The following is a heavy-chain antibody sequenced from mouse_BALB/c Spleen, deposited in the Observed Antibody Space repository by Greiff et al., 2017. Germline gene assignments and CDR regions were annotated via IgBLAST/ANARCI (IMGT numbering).Heavy chain of an antibody. Sequence: EVQLQQSGPELVKPGASVKISCKASGYSFTGYYMHWVKQSHVKSLEWIGRINPYNGATSYNQNFKDKASLTVDKSSSTAYMELHSLTSEDSAVYYCAREGSFDYWGQGTTLTVSS. V-gene: IGHV1-31*01. CDR1: GYSFTGYY. J-gene: IGHJ2*01. CDR3: AREGSFDY. CDR2: INPYNGAT.